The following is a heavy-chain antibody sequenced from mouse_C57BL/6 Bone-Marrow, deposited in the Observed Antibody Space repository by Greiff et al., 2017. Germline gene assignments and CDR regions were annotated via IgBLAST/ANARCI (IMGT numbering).Heavy chain of an antibody. CDR1: GFSLTSSG. D-gene: IGHD1-1*01. CDR3: AKGGSSYGYFDG. J-gene: IGHJ1*03. V-gene: IGHV2-5*01. CDR2: IWRGGST. Sequence: VQLVESGPGLVQPSQSLSITCTVSGFSLTSSGVHWVRPSPGKGLEWLGVIWRGGSTDYNAAFMSRLGITKDNSKSQVFFKMNSLQADDTAIYYCAKGGSSYGYFDGWGTETTVTVSS.